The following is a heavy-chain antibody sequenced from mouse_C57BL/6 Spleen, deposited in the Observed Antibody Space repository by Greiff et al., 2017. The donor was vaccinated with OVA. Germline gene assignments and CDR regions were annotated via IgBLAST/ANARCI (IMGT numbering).Heavy chain of an antibody. CDR3: ARELLRPFAY. Sequence: DVKLVESGGGLVKPGGSLKLSCAASGFTFSDYGMHWVRQAPEKGLEWVAYISSGSSTIYYADTVKGRFTISRDNAKNTLFLQMTSLRSEDTAMYYCARELLRPFAYWGQGTLVTVSA. V-gene: IGHV5-17*01. CDR1: GFTFSDYG. D-gene: IGHD1-1*01. CDR2: ISSGSSTI. J-gene: IGHJ3*01.